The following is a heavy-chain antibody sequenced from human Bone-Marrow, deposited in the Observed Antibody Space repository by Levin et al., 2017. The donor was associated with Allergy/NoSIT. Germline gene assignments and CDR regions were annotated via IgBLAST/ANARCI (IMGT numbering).Heavy chain of an antibody. CDR1: GFTFSSYG. J-gene: IGHJ4*02. D-gene: IGHD6-13*01. CDR2: ISYDGSNK. Sequence: PGGSLRLSCAASGFTFSSYGMHWVRQAPGKGLEWVAVISYDGSNKYYADSVKGRFTISRDNSKNTLYLQMNSLRAEDTAVYYCANPGVAAAGNFDYWGQGTLVTVSS. CDR3: ANPGVAAAGNFDY. V-gene: IGHV3-30*18.